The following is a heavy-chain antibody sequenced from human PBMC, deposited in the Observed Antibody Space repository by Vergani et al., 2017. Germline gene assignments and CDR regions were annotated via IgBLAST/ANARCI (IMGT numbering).Heavy chain of an antibody. CDR2: ISSSSSYI. J-gene: IGHJ4*02. Sequence: EVQLVESGGGLVKPGGSLRLSCAASGFTFSSYSMNWVRQAPGKGLEWVSSISSSSSYIYYADSVKGRFTISRDNAKNSLYLQMNSLRAEDTAVYYCARDLFYYDSSGYYSGFFDYGGQGTLVTVSS. CDR1: GFTFSSYS. V-gene: IGHV3-21*01. D-gene: IGHD3-22*01. CDR3: ARDLFYYDSSGYYSGFFDY.